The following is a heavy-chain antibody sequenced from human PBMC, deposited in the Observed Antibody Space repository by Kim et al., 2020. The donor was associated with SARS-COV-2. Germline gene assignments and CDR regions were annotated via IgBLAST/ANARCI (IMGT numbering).Heavy chain of an antibody. CDR2: IYYSGST. D-gene: IGHD5-18*01. J-gene: IGHJ6*03. CDR3: ARDKMAQRWLGDYYYYYYMDV. CDR1: GGSISSYY. V-gene: IGHV4-59*01. Sequence: SETLSLTCTVSGGSISSYYWSWIRQPPGKGLEWIGYIYYSGSTNYNPSLKSRVTISVDTSKNQFSLKLSSVTAADTAVYYCARDKMAQRWLGDYYYYYYMDVWGKGTTVTISS.